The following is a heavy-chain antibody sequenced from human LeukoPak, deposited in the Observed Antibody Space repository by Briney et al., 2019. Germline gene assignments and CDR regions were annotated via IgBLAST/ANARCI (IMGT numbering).Heavy chain of an antibody. Sequence: PSETLSLTCTVSGGSISSGDYYWSWIRQPPGKGLEWIGYIYYSGSTYYNPSLKSRVTISVDTSKNQFSLKLSSVTAADTAVYYCARERGVTHRNEWFDPWGQGTLVTVSS. CDR2: IYYSGST. V-gene: IGHV4-30-4*08. CDR3: ARERGVTHRNEWFDP. J-gene: IGHJ5*02. CDR1: GGSISSGDYY. D-gene: IGHD1-14*01.